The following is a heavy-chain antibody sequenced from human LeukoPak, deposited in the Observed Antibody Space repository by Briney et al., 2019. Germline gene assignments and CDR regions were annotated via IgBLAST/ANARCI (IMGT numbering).Heavy chain of an antibody. V-gene: IGHV4-59*01. CDR2: IYYSGST. Sequence: SETLSLTCTVSGGSISSYYWSWIRQPPGKGLEWIGYIYYSGSTNYNPSLKSRVTISVDTSKNQFSLKLSSVTAADTAVYYCARETYYDFWSGSDYYFDYWGQGTLVTVSS. D-gene: IGHD3-3*01. CDR3: ARETYYDFWSGSDYYFDY. J-gene: IGHJ4*02. CDR1: GGSISSYY.